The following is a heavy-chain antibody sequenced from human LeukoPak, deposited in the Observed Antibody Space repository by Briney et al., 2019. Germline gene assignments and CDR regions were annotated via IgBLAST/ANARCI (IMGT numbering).Heavy chain of an antibody. V-gene: IGHV3-30*04. Sequence: PGGSLRLSCAASGFTFSSYAMHWVRQAPGKGLEWVAVISYDGSNKYYADSVKGRFTISRDNSKNTLYLQMNSLRAEDTAVYYCASDLVGRLVRSPFDYWGQGTLVTVSS. D-gene: IGHD6-19*01. CDR1: GFTFSSYA. CDR2: ISYDGSNK. CDR3: ASDLVGRLVRSPFDY. J-gene: IGHJ4*02.